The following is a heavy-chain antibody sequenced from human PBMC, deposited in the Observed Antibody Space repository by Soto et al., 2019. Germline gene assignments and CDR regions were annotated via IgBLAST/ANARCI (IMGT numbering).Heavy chain of an antibody. CDR1: GFTFSSYA. CDR2: ISDRGGST. J-gene: IGHJ4*02. V-gene: IGHV3-23*01. CDR3: AGAGGSYIHLES. Sequence: GGSLRRSCAASGFTFSSYAVSWVRQSPGRGLEWVASISDRGGSTKYADSVNGRFTISRDNSRNTLFLQMDTLRAEDTAVYYSAGAGGSYIHLESWGQGTLVTVSS. D-gene: IGHD1-26*01.